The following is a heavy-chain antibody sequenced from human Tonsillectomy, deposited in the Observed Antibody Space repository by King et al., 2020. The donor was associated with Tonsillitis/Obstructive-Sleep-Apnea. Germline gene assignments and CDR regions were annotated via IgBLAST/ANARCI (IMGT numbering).Heavy chain of an antibody. V-gene: IGHV4-34*01. D-gene: IGHD4-11*01. CDR2: INHSGST. CDR3: ATSNPSSRYYNYYYMDV. CDR1: GGSFSGHY. Sequence: VQLQQWGAGLLKPSETLSLTCAVYGGSFSGHYWSWIRQPPGKGLEWVGEINHSGSTNYNLSLKIRVTILVDTSNNQFSLKLSSVTAADTAVYYCATSNPSSRYYNYYYMDVWGKGTTVTVSS. J-gene: IGHJ6*03.